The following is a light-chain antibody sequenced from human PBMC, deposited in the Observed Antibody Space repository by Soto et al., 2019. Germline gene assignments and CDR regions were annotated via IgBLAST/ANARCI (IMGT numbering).Light chain of an antibody. CDR3: QQYSDSSGA. CDR2: DAS. J-gene: IGKJ1*01. CDR1: QSIGTW. Sequence: DIQVTQSPSTMSASVGDRVTITCGASQSIGTWLAWYQQKPGKAPKLLIFDASTLESGVPSRFSGSGSGTDFTLTISSLQPDDVATYYCQQYSDSSGAFGQGTRVEIK. V-gene: IGKV1-5*01.